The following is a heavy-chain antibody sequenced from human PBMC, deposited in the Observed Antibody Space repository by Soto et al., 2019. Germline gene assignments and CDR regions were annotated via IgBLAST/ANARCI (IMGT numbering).Heavy chain of an antibody. CDR2: ISGRGDAT. CDR3: AKKSLGSITLHALYYFAY. J-gene: IGHJ4*02. CDR1: GFTFGNYA. V-gene: IGHV3-23*01. Sequence: EVQLLESGGGLVQPGGSLRLSCAASGFTFGNYAFSWFRRAPGKGLEWVSVISGRGDATYYPDSVKGRFTTSRDNSKTTVYLQMHRLRAEDTAVYYCAKKSLGSITLHALYYFAYWGQGTLVTVSS. D-gene: IGHD3-16*01.